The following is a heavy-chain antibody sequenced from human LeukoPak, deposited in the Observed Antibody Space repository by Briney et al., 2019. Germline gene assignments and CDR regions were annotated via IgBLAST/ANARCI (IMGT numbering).Heavy chain of an antibody. D-gene: IGHD3-9*01. CDR3: ARDIDYNIDY. CDR2: MNPNSGNT. V-gene: IGHV1-8*03. CDR1: GYTFTSYD. Sequence: GASVKVSCKASGYTFTSYDINWVRQATGQGLEWMGWMNPNSGNTGYAQKFQGRVAITRNTSISTAYMELSSLGSEDTAVYYCARDIDYNIDYWGQGTLVTVSS. J-gene: IGHJ4*02.